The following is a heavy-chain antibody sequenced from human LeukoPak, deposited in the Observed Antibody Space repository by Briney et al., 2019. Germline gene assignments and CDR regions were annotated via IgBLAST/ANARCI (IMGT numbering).Heavy chain of an antibody. CDR2: IIPILGIA. J-gene: IGHJ4*02. V-gene: IGHV1-69*04. D-gene: IGHD3-22*01. Sequence: XVSCXXXXXTFSXXAXSWVRQAPGQGLEWMGRIIPILGIANYAQKFQGRVTITADKSTSTAYMELSSLRSEDTAVYYCASSDGMWLRYWGQGTLVTVSS. CDR1: XXTFSXXA. CDR3: ASSDGMWLRY.